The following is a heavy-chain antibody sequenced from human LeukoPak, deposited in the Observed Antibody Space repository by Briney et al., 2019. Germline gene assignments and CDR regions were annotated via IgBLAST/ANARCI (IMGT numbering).Heavy chain of an antibody. CDR1: GFTFNNYA. Sequence: GGSLRLSCAASGFTFNNYAMSWVRQAPGKGLEWVSGISGSGGNTNYADSVKGRFTISRDNSKNTLYLQMNSLRAEDTAVYYCNNVHKYSGSPRAFDLWSQVTMVTVSS. D-gene: IGHD1-26*01. CDR3: NNVHKYSGSPRAFDL. V-gene: IGHV3-23*01. J-gene: IGHJ3*01. CDR2: ISGSGGNT.